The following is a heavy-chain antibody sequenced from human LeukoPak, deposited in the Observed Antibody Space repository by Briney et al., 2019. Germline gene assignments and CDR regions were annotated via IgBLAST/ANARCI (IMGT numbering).Heavy chain of an antibody. Sequence: GGSLRLSCAASGFTFSGYAMSWVRQAPGKGLEWVSAISGSGGSTYYADSVKGRFTISRDNSKNTLYLQMNSLRAEDTAVYYCANCGYSYGSFDYWGQGTLVTVSS. J-gene: IGHJ4*02. V-gene: IGHV3-23*01. CDR3: ANCGYSYGSFDY. CDR1: GFTFSGYA. CDR2: ISGSGGST. D-gene: IGHD5-18*01.